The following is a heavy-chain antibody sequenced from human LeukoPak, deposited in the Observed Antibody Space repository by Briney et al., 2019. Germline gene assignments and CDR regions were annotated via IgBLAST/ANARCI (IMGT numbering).Heavy chain of an antibody. Sequence: ASVKVSCKASGGTFSSYAISWVRQAPGQGLEWMGWISVYNGNPNYAQKLQGRVTMTTDTSTSTHYLELRSLRSDDTAVYFCARDVGAVAGYNFDYWGQGTLVTVSS. CDR2: ISVYNGNP. D-gene: IGHD6-19*01. CDR3: ARDVGAVAGYNFDY. CDR1: GGTFSSYA. V-gene: IGHV1-18*01. J-gene: IGHJ4*02.